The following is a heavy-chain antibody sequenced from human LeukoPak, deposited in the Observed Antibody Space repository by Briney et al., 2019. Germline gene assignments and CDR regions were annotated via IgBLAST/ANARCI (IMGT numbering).Heavy chain of an antibody. J-gene: IGHJ4*02. D-gene: IGHD5-18*01. CDR1: GFTFSSYW. V-gene: IGHV3-74*01. Sequence: TGGSLRLSCAASGFTFSSYWMHWVRQAPGKGLVRVSRINSDGSSTSYADSVKGRFTISRDNAKNTLYLQMNSLRAEDTAVYYCARWGGGYSYGRGGFDYWGQGTLVTVSS. CDR3: ARWGGGYSYGRGGFDY. CDR2: INSDGSST.